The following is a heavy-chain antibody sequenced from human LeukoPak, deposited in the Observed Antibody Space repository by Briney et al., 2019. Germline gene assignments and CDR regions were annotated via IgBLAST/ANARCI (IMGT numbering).Heavy chain of an antibody. CDR3: ARVWGSDVNNNAFNT. Sequence: KSGGSLRLSCAVSGFTLRDYYMTWIRQAPGKGLQWISYISGSGSTIYYADSVKGRFTISRDNAQNSVYLQMSSLRAEDTAVYYCARVWGSDVNNNAFNTWGQGTMVTVSS. V-gene: IGHV3-11*04. CDR2: ISGSGSTI. CDR1: GFTLRDYY. D-gene: IGHD3-16*01. J-gene: IGHJ3*02.